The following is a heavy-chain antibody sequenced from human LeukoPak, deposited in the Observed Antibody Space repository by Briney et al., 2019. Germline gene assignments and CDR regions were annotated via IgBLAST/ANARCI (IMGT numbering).Heavy chain of an antibody. V-gene: IGHV1-2*04. J-gene: IGHJ5*02. CDR3: ARAQSHCSGGSCYWFDP. D-gene: IGHD2-15*01. CDR1: GYTFTGYY. CDR2: INPNSGGT. Sequence: ASVKVSCKASGYTFTGYYMRWVRQAPGQGLEWMGWINPNSGGTNYAQKFQGWVTMTRDTSISTAYMELSRLRSDDTAVYYCARAQSHCSGGSCYWFDPWGQGTLVTVSS.